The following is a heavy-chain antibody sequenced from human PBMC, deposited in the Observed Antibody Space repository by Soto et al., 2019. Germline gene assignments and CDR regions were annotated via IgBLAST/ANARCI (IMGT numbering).Heavy chain of an antibody. D-gene: IGHD3-10*01. Sequence: QVQLVQSGAEVKKPGASVKVSCKASGYTFTSYGISWVRQAPGQGLEWMGWISAYNGNTNYAQKLQGRVTMTTDAXXSTAYMELRSLRSDDTAVYYCEGGWFGEFVCYFDYWGQGTLVTVSS. CDR2: ISAYNGNT. J-gene: IGHJ4*02. CDR3: EGGWFGEFVCYFDY. CDR1: GYTFTSYG. V-gene: IGHV1-18*01.